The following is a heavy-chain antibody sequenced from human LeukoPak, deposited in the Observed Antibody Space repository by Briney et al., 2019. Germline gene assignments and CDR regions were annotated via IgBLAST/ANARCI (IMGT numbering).Heavy chain of an antibody. Sequence: PGGSLRLSCAASRFTVSSNYMSWVRQAPGKGLEWVSFIYSGGSTYYADSVKGRFTISRHNSKNTLYLQMNSLRAEDTAVYYCAREVGGSAFDIWGQGTMVTLSS. CDR1: RFTVSSNY. D-gene: IGHD3-16*01. V-gene: IGHV3-53*04. CDR2: IYSGGST. CDR3: AREVGGSAFDI. J-gene: IGHJ3*02.